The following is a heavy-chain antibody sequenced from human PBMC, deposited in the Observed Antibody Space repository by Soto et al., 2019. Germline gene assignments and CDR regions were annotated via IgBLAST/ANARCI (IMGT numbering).Heavy chain of an antibody. CDR3: ARVVVGWLVVRDAFDI. Sequence: SETLSLTCAVYGGSFSCYYWSWIRQPPGKGLEWIGEINHSGSTNYNPSLKSRVTISVDTSKNQFSLKLSSVTAADTAVYYCARVVVGWLVVRDAFDIWGQGTMVTVSS. J-gene: IGHJ3*02. D-gene: IGHD6-19*01. CDR1: GGSFSCYY. V-gene: IGHV4-34*01. CDR2: INHSGST.